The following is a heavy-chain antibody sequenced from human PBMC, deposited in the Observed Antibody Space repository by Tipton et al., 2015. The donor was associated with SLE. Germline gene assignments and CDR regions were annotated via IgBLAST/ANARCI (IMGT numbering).Heavy chain of an antibody. CDR3: ARDRAICDSTSCFRSYFDS. V-gene: IGHV4-30-2*01. Sequence: TLSLTCAVSGGSINSGDYSWSWIRQPPGKGLEWIGYIFHSGNAYYNPSLKSRVTISVDMSRNQFSLRLDSVTAADTAVYYCARDRAICDSTSCFRSYFDSWGQGTLVTVSS. CDR2: IFHSGNA. CDR1: GGSINSGDYS. D-gene: IGHD2-2*01. J-gene: IGHJ4*02.